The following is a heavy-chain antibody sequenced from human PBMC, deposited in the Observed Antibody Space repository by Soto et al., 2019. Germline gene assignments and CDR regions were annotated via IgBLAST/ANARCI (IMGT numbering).Heavy chain of an antibody. Sequence: GGSLRLSCAASGFTFDDYAMHWVRQVPGKGLEWVSSISWNSGNIGYADSVKGQFTISRDNAKNSLYIQMNSLRAEDTALYYCAKDLDYGPRRGMDVWGQGTTVTVSS. CDR2: ISWNSGNI. J-gene: IGHJ6*02. D-gene: IGHD4-17*01. CDR1: GFTFDDYA. CDR3: AKDLDYGPRRGMDV. V-gene: IGHV3-9*01.